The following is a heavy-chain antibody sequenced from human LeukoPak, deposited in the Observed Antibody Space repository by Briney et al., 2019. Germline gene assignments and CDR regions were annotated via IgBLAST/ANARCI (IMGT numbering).Heavy chain of an antibody. V-gene: IGHV4-59*01. Sequence: SETLSLTCTVSGGSISSYYWSWIRQPPGKGLEWIGYIYYSGSTNYNPSPKSRVTISVDTSKNQFSLKLSSVTAADTAVYYCARGIAAAGPFDYWGQGTLVTVSS. CDR1: GGSISSYY. J-gene: IGHJ4*02. CDR3: ARGIAAAGPFDY. D-gene: IGHD6-13*01. CDR2: IYYSGST.